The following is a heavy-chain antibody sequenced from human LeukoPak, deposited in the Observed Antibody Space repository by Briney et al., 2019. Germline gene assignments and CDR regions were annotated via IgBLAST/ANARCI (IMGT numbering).Heavy chain of an antibody. CDR1: GFTFSDYY. Sequence: PGGSLRLSCAASGFTFSDYYMSWIRQAPGKGLEWVSYISSSSSYTNYADSVKGRFTISRDNAENSLNLQMNSLRAEDTAVYYCARGMTVAANWFDPWGQGTLVTVSS. CDR2: ISSSSSYT. CDR3: ARGMTVAANWFDP. D-gene: IGHD6-19*01. V-gene: IGHV3-11*05. J-gene: IGHJ5*02.